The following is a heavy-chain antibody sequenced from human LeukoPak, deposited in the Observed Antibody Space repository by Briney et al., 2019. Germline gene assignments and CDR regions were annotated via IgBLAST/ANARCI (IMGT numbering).Heavy chain of an antibody. J-gene: IGHJ4*02. CDR1: GFTFGDYA. V-gene: IGHV3-49*04. CDR2: IRSKAYGGTT. D-gene: IGHD6-13*01. CDR3: SSSNAFDY. Sequence: GGSLRLSCTASGFTFGDYAMSWVRRAPGKGLEGVGFIRSKAYGGTTEYAASVKGRFTISRDDSKSIAYLQMNSLKTEDTAVYYCSSSNAFDYWGQGTLVTVSS.